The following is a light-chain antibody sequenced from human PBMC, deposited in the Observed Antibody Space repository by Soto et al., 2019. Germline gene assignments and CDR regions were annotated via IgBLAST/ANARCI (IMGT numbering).Light chain of an antibody. CDR1: QSISSW. CDR3: LQYNYYPLT. J-gene: IGKJ4*01. Sequence: DIQMTQSPSTLSAFLGDRVTITCRASQSISSWLAWYQQKPGKAPKLLIYKASSLQSGVPSRFSGSGSVTEFTLTISSLQPDDFATYFCLQYNYYPLTFGGGTKVEIK. CDR2: KAS. V-gene: IGKV1-5*03.